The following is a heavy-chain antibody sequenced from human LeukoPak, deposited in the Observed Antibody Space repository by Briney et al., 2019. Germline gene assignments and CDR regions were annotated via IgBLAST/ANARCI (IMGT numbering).Heavy chain of an antibody. V-gene: IGHV1-69*13. D-gene: IGHD1-26*01. CDR2: TIPNYGTA. J-gene: IGHJ6*02. CDR3: ERVSFGGRYYHYYYGMDV. Sequence: SVKVSCKASGGTFSSYVISWVRQAPGQGLEWMGGTIPNYGTANYAQKFQGRVTITADESTSTAYMELSSLRSEDTAVYYCERVSFGGRYYHYYYGMDVWGQGTTVTVSS. CDR1: GGTFSSYV.